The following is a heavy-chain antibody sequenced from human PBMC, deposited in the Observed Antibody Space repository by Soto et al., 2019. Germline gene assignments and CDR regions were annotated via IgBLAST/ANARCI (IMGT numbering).Heavy chain of an antibody. CDR1: GDSINSDKYY. CDR2: IYFRGNT. V-gene: IGHV4-39*01. J-gene: IGHJ4*02. D-gene: IGHD3-9*01. CDR3: ARLEGLATISYYFDF. Sequence: QLQLQESGPGLVKPSETLSLTCSVSGDSINSDKYYWGWIRQPPGKGLEWIGSIYFRGNTDYNPSLQTRVTISLDNSKSQFSLKLTSVTAADSAVYFCARLEGLATISYYFDFWGQGALVTVSS.